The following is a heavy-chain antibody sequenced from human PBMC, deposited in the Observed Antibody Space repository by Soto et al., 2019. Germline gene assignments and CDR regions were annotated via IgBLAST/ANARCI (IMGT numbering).Heavy chain of an antibody. J-gene: IGHJ5*02. D-gene: IGHD2-2*01. CDR2: INPSGGST. CDR3: ARVGPYCSSDSCSSYNWFDH. CDR1: GYSFINYY. V-gene: IGHV1-46*01. Sequence: XSVKVSCTASGYSFINYYMHWVRQAPGQGLEWMGIINPSGGSTNYAQKFQCRVTMTRDTSTSTVYMELSSLKSEDTAVYYCARVGPYCSSDSCSSYNWFDHWGQGTLVTVSS.